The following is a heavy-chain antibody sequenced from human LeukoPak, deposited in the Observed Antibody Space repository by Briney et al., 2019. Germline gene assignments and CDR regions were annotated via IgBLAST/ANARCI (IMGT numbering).Heavy chain of an antibody. V-gene: IGHV3-30*18. J-gene: IGHJ5*02. CDR1: GFTFSSYG. Sequence: GRSLRLSCAASGFTFSSYGMHWVRQAPGKGLEWVAVISYDGSNKYYADSMKGRFTISRDNSKNTLYLQMNSLRAEDTAVYYCAKDANWGSGWFDPWGQGTLVTVSS. CDR2: ISYDGSNK. CDR3: AKDANWGSGWFDP. D-gene: IGHD7-27*01.